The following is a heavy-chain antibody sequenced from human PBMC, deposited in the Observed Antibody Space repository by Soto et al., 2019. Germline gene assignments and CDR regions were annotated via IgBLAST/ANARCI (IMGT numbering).Heavy chain of an antibody. J-gene: IGHJ5*02. V-gene: IGHV1-69*15. CDR2: IIPIFGTT. D-gene: IGHD1-26*01. Sequence: QVHLVQSGAEVKKPGSSVNVSCKASGGTFSNYAITWVRQAPGQGLEWVGRIIPIFGTTNVAQKFQGRVTITADEATTTAYRERSGLRSDDTAVYYCAKDGGADSYVGNWLDPWGQGTLVTVSS. CDR1: GGTFSNYA. CDR3: AKDGGADSYVGNWLDP.